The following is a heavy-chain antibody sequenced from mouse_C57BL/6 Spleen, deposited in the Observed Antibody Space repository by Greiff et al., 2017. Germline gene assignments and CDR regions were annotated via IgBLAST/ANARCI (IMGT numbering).Heavy chain of an antibody. Sequence: EVQGVESGGGLVQPGGSMKLSCVASGFTFSNYWMNWVRQSPEKGLEWVAQIRLKSDNYATHYAESVKGRFTISRDDSKSSVYLQMNNLRAEDTGIYYCTEEGIYEGAMDYWGQGTSVTVSS. V-gene: IGHV6-3*01. CDR1: GFTFSNYW. CDR2: IRLKSDNYAT. J-gene: IGHJ4*01. CDR3: TEEGIYEGAMDY. D-gene: IGHD1-1*01.